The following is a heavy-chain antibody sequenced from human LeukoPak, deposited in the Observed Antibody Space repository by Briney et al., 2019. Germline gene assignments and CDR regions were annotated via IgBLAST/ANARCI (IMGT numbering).Heavy chain of an antibody. V-gene: IGHV3-15*01. J-gene: IGHJ4*02. D-gene: IGHD2-21*01. CDR3: RGSDWTRVFDY. CDR2: IKSTTDGGTI. Sequence: GGSLRLSCAASGVSFSDAWMSWVRQAPGKGLEWVGRIKSTTDGGTIDYGAPVKGRFTISRDDSKNTLYLQMNSLKPEDTALYYCRGSDWTRVFDYWGQGILVTVSS. CDR1: GVSFSDAW.